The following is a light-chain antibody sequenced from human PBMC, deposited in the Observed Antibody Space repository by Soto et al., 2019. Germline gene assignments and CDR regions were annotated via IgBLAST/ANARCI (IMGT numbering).Light chain of an antibody. J-gene: IGLJ3*02. CDR2: EVS. CDR3: CSYAGNNWV. CDR1: SSDVGSYNL. V-gene: IGLV2-23*02. Sequence: QSALTQPASVSGSPGQSITISCTGTSSDVGSYNLVSWYQQYPGKAPKLMIYEVSKRPSGVSNRFSGSRFGNTASLTISGLQAEDEADYYCCSYAGNNWVFGGGTKLTVL.